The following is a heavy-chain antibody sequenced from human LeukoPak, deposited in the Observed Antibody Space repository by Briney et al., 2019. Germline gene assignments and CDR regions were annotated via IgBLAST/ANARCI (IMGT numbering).Heavy chain of an antibody. V-gene: IGHV3-23*01. J-gene: IGHJ6*03. CDR1: GFTFSGYA. Sequence: GGSLRLSCAASGFTFSGYAMTWVRQAPGKGLEWVSGISSNGGNTYYADSVKGRFTISRDNSKNTLYLQMNSLRAEDTAVYYCAKDPLDIYYYYMDVWGKGTTVTVSS. CDR3: AKDPLDIYYYYMDV. CDR2: ISSNGGNT. D-gene: IGHD2-15*01.